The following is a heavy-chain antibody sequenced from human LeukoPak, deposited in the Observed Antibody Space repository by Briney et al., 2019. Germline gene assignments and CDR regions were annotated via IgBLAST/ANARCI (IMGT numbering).Heavy chain of an antibody. CDR3: ARDLVGRSWPALDI. CDR2: IYYSGNT. CDR1: GGSINGYY. D-gene: IGHD1-26*01. Sequence: SETLSLTCTVSGGSINGYYWSWLRQPPGKGLEWIGYIYYSGNTNYNPSLKSRVTISVDTSKNQFFLKLTSMTAADTAMYYCARDLVGRSWPALDIWGQGTMVTVSA. V-gene: IGHV4-59*01. J-gene: IGHJ3*02.